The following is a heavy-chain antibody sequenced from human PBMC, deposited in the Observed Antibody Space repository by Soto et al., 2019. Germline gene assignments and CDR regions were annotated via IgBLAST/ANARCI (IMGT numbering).Heavy chain of an antibody. D-gene: IGHD2-2*01. Sequence: QVQLVQPGAEAKKPGSSVKVSCKASGGTFSSYAISWVRQAPGQGLEWMGGIIPISGTANYEQKFQGRVTITADESTSTAYRVLSSLRSEDTAVYYFARSQGSSTSLEIYYYYYYGMDVWGQGTTVTVSS. CDR2: IIPISGTA. CDR1: GGTFSSYA. CDR3: ARSQGSSTSLEIYYYYYYGMDV. V-gene: IGHV1-69*01. J-gene: IGHJ6*02.